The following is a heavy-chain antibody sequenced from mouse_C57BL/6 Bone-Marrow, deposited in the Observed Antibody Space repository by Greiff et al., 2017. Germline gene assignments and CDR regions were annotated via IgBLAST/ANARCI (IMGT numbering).Heavy chain of an antibody. CDR2: IYPRSGNT. J-gene: IGHJ2*01. V-gene: IGHV1-81*01. Sequence: VQLQQSGAELARPGASVKLSCKASGYTSTSYGISWVKQRTGQGLEWIGEIYPRSGNTYYNEKFKGKATLTADKSSSTAYMELRSLTSEDSAVYFCARSKVIGYFDYWGQGTTLTVSS. D-gene: IGHD1-1*01. CDR3: ARSKVIGYFDY. CDR1: GYTSTSYG.